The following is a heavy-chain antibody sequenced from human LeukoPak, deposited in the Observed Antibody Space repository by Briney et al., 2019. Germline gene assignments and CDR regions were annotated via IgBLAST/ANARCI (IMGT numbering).Heavy chain of an antibody. CDR2: IIPIFGTA. V-gene: IGHV1-69*13. Sequence: SVKVSCKASGGTFSSYAISWVRQAPGQRLEWMGGIIPIFGTANYAQKFQGRVTITADESTSTAYMELSSLRSEDTAVYHCARGGLGAYCSSTSCYTETYHDAFDIWGQGTMVTVSS. CDR1: GGTFSSYA. J-gene: IGHJ3*02. CDR3: ARGGLGAYCSSTSCYTETYHDAFDI. D-gene: IGHD2-2*02.